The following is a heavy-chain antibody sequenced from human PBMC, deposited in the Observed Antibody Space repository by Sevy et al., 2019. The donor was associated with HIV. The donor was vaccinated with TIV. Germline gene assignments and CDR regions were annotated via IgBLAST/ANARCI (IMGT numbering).Heavy chain of an antibody. CDR3: ARENQYGYDYFDY. V-gene: IGHV4-59*01. Sequence: SETLSLTCTVSGGSITSYYWSWIRQPPGKGLEWFAYIYYSGSTNYNPSLKSRVTITVDTSKNQFSLKLSSVTAADTAVYYCARENQYGYDYFDYWGHGTLVTVSS. D-gene: IGHD5-18*01. J-gene: IGHJ4*01. CDR2: IYYSGST. CDR1: GGSITSYY.